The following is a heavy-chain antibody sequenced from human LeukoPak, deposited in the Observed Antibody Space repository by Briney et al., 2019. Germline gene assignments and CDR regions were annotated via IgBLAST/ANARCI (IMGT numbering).Heavy chain of an antibody. CDR2: INPNSGGT. V-gene: IGHV1-2*02. J-gene: IGHJ4*02. CDR3: ARARSSGGPFDY. D-gene: IGHD6-6*01. Sequence: PLASVKVSCKASGYTFTGYYMHWVRQAPGQGLEWMGWINPNSGGTNYAQKFQGRVTMTRDTSISTAYMELSRLRSDDTAVYYCARARSSGGPFDYWGPGTLVTVSS. CDR1: GYTFTGYY.